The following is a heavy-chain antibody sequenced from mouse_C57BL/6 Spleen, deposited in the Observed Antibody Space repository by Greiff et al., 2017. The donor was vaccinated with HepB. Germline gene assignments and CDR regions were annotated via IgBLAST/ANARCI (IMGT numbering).Heavy chain of an antibody. D-gene: IGHD1-1*01. Sequence: EVQVVESGGGLVKPGGSLKLSCAASGFTFSSYAMSWVRQTPEKRLEWVATISDGGSYTYYPDNVKGRFTISRDNAKNNLYLQMSHLKSEDTAMYYCARDYYGSSDVPFDYAMDYWGQGTSVTVSS. V-gene: IGHV5-4*01. J-gene: IGHJ4*01. CDR2: ISDGGSYT. CDR3: ARDYYGSSDVPFDYAMDY. CDR1: GFTFSSYA.